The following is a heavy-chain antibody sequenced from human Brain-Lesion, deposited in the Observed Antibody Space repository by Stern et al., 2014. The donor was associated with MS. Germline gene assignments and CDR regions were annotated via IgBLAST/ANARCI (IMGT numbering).Heavy chain of an antibody. D-gene: IGHD4-17*01. V-gene: IGHV4-61*02. CDR2: IYASGNT. CDR1: GGPISSHSYY. CDR3: ARDYGDLEFDL. J-gene: IGHJ4*02. Sequence: VQLVESGPGLVKPSQTLSLTCTVSGGPISSHSYYWSWIRQPTGKGLEWIGRIYASGNTNYNPSLKSRVSISVDTSKTQLSLRLISVTASDTAVYYCARDYGDLEFDLWGQGTLVTVSS.